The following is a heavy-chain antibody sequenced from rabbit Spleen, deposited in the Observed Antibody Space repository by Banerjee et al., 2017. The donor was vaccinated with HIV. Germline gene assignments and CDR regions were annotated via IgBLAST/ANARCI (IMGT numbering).Heavy chain of an antibody. CDR1: GFSFSSDA. V-gene: IGHV1S40*01. Sequence: QSLEESGGDLVKPGASLTLTYTASGFSFSSDAMCWVRQAPGKRPEWIACIYNGDGSTYYASWVNGRFTISKTSSTTVTLQMTSLTGADTATYFCARDLAAWNSGSYAFNLWGPGTLVTVS. J-gene: IGHJ4*01. CDR3: ARDLAAWNSGSYAFNL. CDR2: IYNGDGST. D-gene: IGHD1-1*01.